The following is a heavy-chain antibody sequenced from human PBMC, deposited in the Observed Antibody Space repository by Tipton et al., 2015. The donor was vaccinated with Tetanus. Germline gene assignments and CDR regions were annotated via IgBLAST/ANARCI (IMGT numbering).Heavy chain of an antibody. Sequence: TLSLTCNVSGASMSSSSYYWDWIRQPPGKGLEWIGEVDDSGSTNYSPSLKSRATISVDTSKNHFSLNLSSVTAADTAVYYCAFLPKHWLVPSFDPWGQGTLVTVSS. D-gene: IGHD6-19*01. CDR2: VDDSGST. CDR1: GASMSSSSYY. J-gene: IGHJ5*02. V-gene: IGHV4-39*02. CDR3: AFLPKHWLVPSFDP.